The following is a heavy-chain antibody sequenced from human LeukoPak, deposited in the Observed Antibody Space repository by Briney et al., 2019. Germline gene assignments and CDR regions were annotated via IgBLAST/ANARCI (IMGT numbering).Heavy chain of an antibody. CDR3: ARGATSCCLFDY. V-gene: IGHV1-18*01. CDR2: ISAYNGNT. D-gene: IGHD2-2*01. J-gene: IGHJ4*02. CDR1: GYTFTSYG. Sequence: ASVKVSCKASGYTFTSYGISWVRQAPGQGLEWMGWISAYNGNTNYAQKLQGRVTITRDTSASTAYMELSSLRSEDTAVYYCARGATSCCLFDYWGQGTLVTVSS.